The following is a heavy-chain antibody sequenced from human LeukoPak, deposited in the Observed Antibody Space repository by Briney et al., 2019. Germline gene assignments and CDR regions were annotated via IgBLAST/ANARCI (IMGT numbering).Heavy chain of an antibody. J-gene: IGHJ6*04. CDR1: GITFNSYT. V-gene: IGHV3-21*01. CDR2: ISSSSSYI. CDR3: AELGITMIGGV. D-gene: IGHD3-10*02. Sequence: GGSLRLSCAASGITFNSYTMNWVRQAPGKGLEWVSSISSSSSYIYYAASVKGRFTISRDNAKNSLYLQMNSLRAEDTAVYYCAELGITMIGGVWGKGTTVTISS.